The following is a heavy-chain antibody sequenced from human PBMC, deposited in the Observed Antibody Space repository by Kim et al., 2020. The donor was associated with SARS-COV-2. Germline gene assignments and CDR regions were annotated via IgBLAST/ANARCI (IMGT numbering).Heavy chain of an antibody. CDR3: ARDRSPYIWGSYRSPSY. Sequence: GRPLRLSCAASGFTFSSYAMHWVRQAPGKGLEWVAVISYDGSNKYYADSVKGRFTISRDNSKNTLYLQMNSLRAEDTAVYYCARDRSPYIWGSYRSPSYWGQGTLVSVSS. V-gene: IGHV3-30-3*01. D-gene: IGHD3-16*02. CDR2: ISYDGSNK. J-gene: IGHJ4*02. CDR1: GFTFSSYA.